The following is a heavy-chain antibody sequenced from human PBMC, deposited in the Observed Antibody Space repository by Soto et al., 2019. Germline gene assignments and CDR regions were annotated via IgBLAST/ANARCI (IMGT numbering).Heavy chain of an antibody. CDR1: GGSMRSYY. V-gene: IGHV4-59*12. J-gene: IGHJ5*02. Sequence: SETLSLTCTASGGSMRSYYWSLIRQPPGKGLEWIGYIYHSGSTYYNPSLKSRVTISVDRSKNQFSLKLSSVTAADTAVYYCARAYSSITPLRFAPWGQATLVT. CDR2: IYHSGST. CDR3: ARAYSSITPLRFAP. D-gene: IGHD6-13*01.